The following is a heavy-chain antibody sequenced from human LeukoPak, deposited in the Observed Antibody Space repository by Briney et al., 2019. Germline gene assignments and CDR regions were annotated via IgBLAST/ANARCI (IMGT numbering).Heavy chain of an antibody. CDR3: AREPGTGGEDWFDP. Sequence: SQTLSLTCAISGDSVSNTRSAWNWIRQSPSRGLEWLGRTYYRSKWYNDYAVSVKSRITINPDTSKNQFSLQLNSVTPEDTAVYYCAREPGTGGEDWFDPWGQGTLVTVSS. CDR1: GDSVSNTRSA. J-gene: IGHJ5*02. CDR2: TYYRSKWYN. D-gene: IGHD1-7*01. V-gene: IGHV6-1*01.